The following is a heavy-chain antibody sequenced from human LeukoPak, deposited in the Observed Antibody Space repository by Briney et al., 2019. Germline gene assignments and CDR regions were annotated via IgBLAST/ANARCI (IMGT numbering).Heavy chain of an antibody. V-gene: IGHV2-70*11. Sequence: KSGPTLVNPTQTLTLTCTFSGFSLSTSGMCVTWIRQPPGRALEWLARIDWDDDKYYSTSLKTRLTISKDTSENQVVLTMTNMDPVDTATYYCARTHDYGDYVTDFWGQGTLVTVSS. CDR1: GFSLSTSGMC. J-gene: IGHJ4*02. D-gene: IGHD4-17*01. CDR2: IDWDDDK. CDR3: ARTHDYGDYVTDF.